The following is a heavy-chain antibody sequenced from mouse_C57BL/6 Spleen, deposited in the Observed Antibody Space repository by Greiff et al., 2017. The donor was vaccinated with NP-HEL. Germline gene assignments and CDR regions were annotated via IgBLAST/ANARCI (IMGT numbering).Heavy chain of an antibody. J-gene: IGHJ3*01. CDR1: GYTFTSYW. D-gene: IGHD4-1*01. V-gene: IGHV1-7*01. CDR3: ARGLAGTGAWFAY. CDR2: INPSSGYT. Sequence: VQLQQSGAELAKPGASVKLSCKASGYTFTSYWMHWVKQRPGQGLEWIGYINPSSGYTKYNQKFKDKATLTADKSSSTAYMQLSSLTYEDSAVYYCARGLAGTGAWFAYWGQGTLVTVSA.